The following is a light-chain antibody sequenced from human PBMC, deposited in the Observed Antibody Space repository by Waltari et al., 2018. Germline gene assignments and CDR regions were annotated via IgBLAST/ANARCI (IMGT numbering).Light chain of an antibody. CDR2: FAS. CDR3: LQYNNYPYT. CDR1: QDIRSH. V-gene: IGKV1-17*01. J-gene: IGKJ2*01. Sequence: IQMTQSPSSLSASVGDRVTITCRASQDIRSHLGWYQQKPGRAPKRLIYFASILQSGVPSRFSGSGSGTEFTLTINSLLSEDFATYYCLQYNNYPYTFGQGTKVEIK.